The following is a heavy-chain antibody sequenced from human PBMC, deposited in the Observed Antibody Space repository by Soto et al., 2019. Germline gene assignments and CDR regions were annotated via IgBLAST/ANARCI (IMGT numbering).Heavy chain of an antibody. Sequence: GGSLRLSCAASGFTFSSYAMSWVRQAPGKGLEWVSAISGSGGSTYYADSVKGRFTISRDNSKNTLYLQMNSLRAEDTAVYYCAKISTVAGTEPLDYWGQGTLVTVSS. D-gene: IGHD6-19*01. CDR3: AKISTVAGTEPLDY. CDR1: GFTFSSYA. V-gene: IGHV3-23*01. J-gene: IGHJ4*02. CDR2: ISGSGGST.